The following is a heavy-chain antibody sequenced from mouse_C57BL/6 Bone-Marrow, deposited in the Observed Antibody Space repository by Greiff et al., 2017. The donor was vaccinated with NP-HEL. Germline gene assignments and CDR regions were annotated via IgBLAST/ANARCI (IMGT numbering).Heavy chain of an antibody. CDR1: GFTFSSYA. CDR2: ISSGGDYI. CDR3: TSRRSVYAMDY. Sequence: DVMLVESGEGLVKPGGSLKLSCAASGFTFSSYAMSWVRQTPEKRLEWVAYISSGGDYIYYADTVKGRFTISRDNARNTLYLQMSSLKSEDTAMYYCTSRRSVYAMDYWGQGTSVTVSS. J-gene: IGHJ4*01. D-gene: IGHD3-1*01. V-gene: IGHV5-9-1*02.